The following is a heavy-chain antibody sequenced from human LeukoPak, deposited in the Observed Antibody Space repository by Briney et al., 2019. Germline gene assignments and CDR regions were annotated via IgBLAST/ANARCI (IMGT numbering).Heavy chain of an antibody. CDR3: ASLYSSSFPFDY. Sequence: GSSVKVSCKASGGTFSSYAISWVRQAPGQGLEWMGGIIPIFGTANYAQKFQGRVTITADESTSTAYMELSSLRSEDTAVYYCASLYSSSFPFDYWGQGTLVTVSS. CDR2: IIPIFGTA. CDR1: GGTFSSYA. D-gene: IGHD6-6*01. J-gene: IGHJ4*02. V-gene: IGHV1-69*01.